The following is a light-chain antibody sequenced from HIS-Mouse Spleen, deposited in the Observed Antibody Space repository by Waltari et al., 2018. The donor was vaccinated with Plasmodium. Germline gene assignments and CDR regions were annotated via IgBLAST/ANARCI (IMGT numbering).Light chain of an antibody. V-gene: IGKV3-15*01. CDR1: QSVSSN. CDR2: GAS. CDR3: QQYNNWSFT. J-gene: IGKJ3*01. Sequence: EIVMTQSPATLSVSPAERATLSCRASQSVSSNLAWYQQKPGQAPRLLSYGASTRATGIPARFSGSGSGTEFTLTISSLQSEDFAVYYCQQYNNWSFTFGPGTKVDIK.